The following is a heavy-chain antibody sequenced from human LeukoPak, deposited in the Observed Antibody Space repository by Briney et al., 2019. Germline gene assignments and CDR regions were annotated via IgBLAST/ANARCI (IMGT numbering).Heavy chain of an antibody. CDR2: INTYNGKT. CDR3: AGEGELRVGADAFDI. CDR1: GYTFTSNG. V-gene: IGHV1-18*03. Sequence: ASVKVSCKASGYTFTSNGINWVRQAPGQGREWMGWINTYNGKTNYSQRLQGRVTITTDTYPSTAYMEVRSPRSDDMAVYYCAGEGELRVGADAFDIWGQGTMVTVSS. D-gene: IGHD1-26*01. J-gene: IGHJ3*02.